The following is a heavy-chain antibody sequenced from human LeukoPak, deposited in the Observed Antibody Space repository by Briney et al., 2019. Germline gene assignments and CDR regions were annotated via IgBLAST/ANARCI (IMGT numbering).Heavy chain of an antibody. CDR1: GXTFGSYG. D-gene: IGHD3-9*01. CDR3: ARARHGILTGYYLDY. Sequence: GRSLRLSCPASGXTFGSYGVHWVRQAPGKGLEWVAVLWYDGSNKYYADSVKGRFTISRDNSKDTLFLQMNSLRAEDTAVYYCARARHGILTGYYLDYWGQGTLVTVSS. CDR2: LWYDGSNK. V-gene: IGHV3-33*01. J-gene: IGHJ4*02.